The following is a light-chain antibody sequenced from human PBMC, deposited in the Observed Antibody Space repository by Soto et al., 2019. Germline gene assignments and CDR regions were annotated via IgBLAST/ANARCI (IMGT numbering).Light chain of an antibody. J-gene: IGKJ2*01. CDR1: QDVRSD. Sequence: DIQMTQSPSSLSASVGHTVTIPCRASQDVRSDLGWYQHKPGKAPKRLIYAASRLQGGVPSRFSGSGSGTEFTLTIGSLQPEDSATYYCLQHDSFPYTFGQGTRLEI. CDR2: AAS. CDR3: LQHDSFPYT. V-gene: IGKV1-17*01.